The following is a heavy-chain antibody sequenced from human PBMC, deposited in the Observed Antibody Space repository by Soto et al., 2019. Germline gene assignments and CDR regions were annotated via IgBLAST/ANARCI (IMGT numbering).Heavy chain of an antibody. V-gene: IGHV3-49*03. CDR2: IRSKAYGGTT. D-gene: IGHD2-15*01. CDR1: GFTFGDYA. J-gene: IGHJ6*02. CDR3: TRHRVVAATGRYYYYCDGMDV. Sequence: GGSLRLSCTASGFTFGDYAMSWFRQAPGKGLEWVGFIRSKAYGGTTEYAASVKGRFTISRDDSKSIAYLQMNSLKTEDTAVYYCTRHRVVAATGRYYYYCDGMDVWSQGTTVIGSS.